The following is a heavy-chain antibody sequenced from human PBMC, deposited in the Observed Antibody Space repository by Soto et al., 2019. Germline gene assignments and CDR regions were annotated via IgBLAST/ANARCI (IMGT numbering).Heavy chain of an antibody. D-gene: IGHD3-16*01. CDR3: ARAPNYYDYIWGSTTYYYYYYMDV. CDR1: GYTFTSYG. Sequence: GASVKVSCKASGYTFTSYGISWVRQAPGQGLEWMGWISAYNGNTNYAQKLQGRATMTTDTSTSTAYMELRSLRSDDTAVYYCARAPNYYDYIWGSTTYYYYYYMDVWGKGTTVTVSS. J-gene: IGHJ6*03. CDR2: ISAYNGNT. V-gene: IGHV1-18*01.